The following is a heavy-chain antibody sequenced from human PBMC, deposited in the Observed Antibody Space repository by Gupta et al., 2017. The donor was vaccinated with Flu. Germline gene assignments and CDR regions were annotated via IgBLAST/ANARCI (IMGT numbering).Heavy chain of an antibody. D-gene: IGHD3-22*01. CDR1: GYTFTSYG. J-gene: IGHJ3*02. Sequence: QVQLVQSGAEVKKPGASVKVSCKASGYTFTSYGISWVRQAPGQGLEWMGWISAYNGNTNYAQKLQGRVTMTTDTSTSTAYMELRSLRSDDTAVYYCARVAGYYDSSGEDAFDIWGQGTMVTVSS. V-gene: IGHV1-18*01. CDR2: ISAYNGNT. CDR3: ARVAGYYDSSGEDAFDI.